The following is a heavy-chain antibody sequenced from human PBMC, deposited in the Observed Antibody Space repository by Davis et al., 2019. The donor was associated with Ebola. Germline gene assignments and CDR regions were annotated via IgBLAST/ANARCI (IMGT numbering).Heavy chain of an antibody. V-gene: IGHV4-34*01. D-gene: IGHD3-16*01. CDR1: GGSFSGYY. J-gene: IGHJ3*02. CDR2: INHSGST. Sequence: SETLSLTCAVYGGSFSGYYWSWIRQPPGKGLEWIGEINHSGSTNYNPSLKSRVTISVDTSKNQFSLKLSSVTAADTAVYYCARAITRRDAFDIWGQGTMVTVSS. CDR3: ARAITRRDAFDI.